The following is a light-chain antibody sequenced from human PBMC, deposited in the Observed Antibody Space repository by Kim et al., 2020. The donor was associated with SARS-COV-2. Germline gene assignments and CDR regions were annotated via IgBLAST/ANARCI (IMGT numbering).Light chain of an antibody. CDR3: QQCGGSPPYT. CDR1: QSVTNND. J-gene: IGKJ2*01. V-gene: IGKV3-20*01. CDR2: DAS. Sequence: SPGERATRSCRASQSVTNNDLAWYQQKPGQAPRLLIHDASTRATGIPDRFTGSGSGTDFTLTISRLEPEDFVVYYCQQCGGSPPYTFGQGTKLEI.